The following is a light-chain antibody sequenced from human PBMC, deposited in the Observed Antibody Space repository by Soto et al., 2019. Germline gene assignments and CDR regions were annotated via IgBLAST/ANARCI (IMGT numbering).Light chain of an antibody. V-gene: IGKV3-20*01. CDR1: EGVASNY. J-gene: IGKJ1*01. CDR2: GAS. Sequence: EIVLMQSPGTLSLSPGQRATLSCRASEGVASNYLAWYQHKPGQSPRLLLFGASNRATGIPDRFSGSGSGTDFTLTISRLEPEDFAVYYCQQYGSSGTFGQGTKVDIK. CDR3: QQYGSSGT.